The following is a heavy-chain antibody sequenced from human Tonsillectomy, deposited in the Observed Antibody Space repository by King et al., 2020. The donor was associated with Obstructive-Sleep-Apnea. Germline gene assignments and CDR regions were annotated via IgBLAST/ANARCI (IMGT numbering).Heavy chain of an antibody. CDR1: GDSVSSDSAA. CDR2: TYYRSKFYN. J-gene: IGHJ4*02. V-gene: IGHV6-1*01. D-gene: IGHD5-24*01. Sequence: VQLQQSGPGLVKPSQTLSLTCAISGDSVSSDSAAWNWIRQSPSRGLEWLGRTYYRSKFYNDYAMSVRSRIIISPDTSKNQFSLQLNSVTPEDTAVYYCARAIQHWFPNWDGYNYVPPNYFDYWGQGTLVTVSS. CDR3: ARAIQHWFPNWDGYNYVPPNYFDY.